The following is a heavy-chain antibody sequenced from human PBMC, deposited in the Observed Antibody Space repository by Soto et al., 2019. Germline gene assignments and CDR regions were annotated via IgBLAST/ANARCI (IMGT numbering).Heavy chain of an antibody. CDR1: GFTFKYYA. D-gene: IGHD2-8*01. Sequence: EVQLMESGGGLVQPGGSLRLSCAASGFTFKYYAMSWVRQAPGKGLEWVSGLVGSGDDINYAASVRGRLTVSRDNSNNILFLQMNSLRAEDTAVYYCAKDAIANHGVGEAFDLWGQGTKVTVSS. V-gene: IGHV3-23*01. J-gene: IGHJ3*01. CDR2: LVGSGDDI. CDR3: AKDAIANHGVGEAFDL.